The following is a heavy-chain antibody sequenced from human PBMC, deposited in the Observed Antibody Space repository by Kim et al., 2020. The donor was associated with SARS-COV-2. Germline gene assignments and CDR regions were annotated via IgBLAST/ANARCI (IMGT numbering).Heavy chain of an antibody. V-gene: IGHV3-53*01. CDR3: ASPYSSSGQGNH. J-gene: IGHJ5*02. D-gene: IGHD6-13*01. Sequence: YYAESVKGRFTISRENSKNTLYLQMNSRRAEDTAVYYCASPYSSSGQGNHWGQGTLVTVSS.